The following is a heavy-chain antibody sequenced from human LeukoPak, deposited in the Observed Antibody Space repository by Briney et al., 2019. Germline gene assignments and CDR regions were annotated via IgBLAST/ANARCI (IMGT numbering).Heavy chain of an antibody. J-gene: IGHJ4*02. D-gene: IGHD3-22*01. CDR3: AKDQADSSGNRIDY. CDR1: GFTFSSYG. CDR2: IRYDGSNK. V-gene: IGHV3-30*02. Sequence: LAGGSLRLSCAASGFTFSSYGMHWVRQAPGKGLEWVAFIRYDGSNKYYADSVKGRFTISRDNSKNTPYLQMNSLRAEDTAVYYCAKDQADSSGNRIDYWGQGTLVTVSS.